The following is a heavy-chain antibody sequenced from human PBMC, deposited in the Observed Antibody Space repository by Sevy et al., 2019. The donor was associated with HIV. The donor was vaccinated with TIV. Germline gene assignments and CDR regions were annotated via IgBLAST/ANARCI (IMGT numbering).Heavy chain of an antibody. CDR3: ASRPGIAVAGFDY. CDR2: INTGNGDT. CDR1: GYTFTSFA. Sequence: ASVKVSCKASGYTFTSFAMNWVRQAPGQRLEWMGWINTGNGDTRYSQKFEGRVTITRDTSASTAYMELSSLRFEDTAVYYCASRPGIAVAGFDYWGQGTLVTVSS. V-gene: IGHV1-3*04. D-gene: IGHD6-19*01. J-gene: IGHJ4*02.